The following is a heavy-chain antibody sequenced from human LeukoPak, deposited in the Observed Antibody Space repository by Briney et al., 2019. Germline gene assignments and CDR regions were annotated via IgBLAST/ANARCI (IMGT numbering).Heavy chain of an antibody. CDR1: GYTFTSYD. Sequence: ASVKVSCKASGYTFTSYDINWVRQATGQGLEWMGWMNPNSGNTGYAQKFQGRVTMTRNTSISTAYMELSRLRSEDTAVYYCARGPHYYDSSGYYYYYYGMDVWGQGTTVTVSS. CDR3: ARGPHYYDSSGYYYYYYGMDV. V-gene: IGHV1-8*01. CDR2: MNPNSGNT. J-gene: IGHJ6*02. D-gene: IGHD3-22*01.